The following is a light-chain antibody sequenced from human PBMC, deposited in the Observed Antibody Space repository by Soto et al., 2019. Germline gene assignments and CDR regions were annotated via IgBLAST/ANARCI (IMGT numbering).Light chain of an antibody. J-gene: IGLJ2*01. CDR1: SSDVGAYNF. CDR2: DVN. V-gene: IGLV2-14*03. Sequence: QSALTQPASVSGSPGQSITISCTGTSSDVGAYNFVSWYQHHPGKAPQLIIYDVNNPPSGVADRFSDSKSGNTASLTISGLQAYDEADYYCSSYTTAATRLFGGGTKVTLL. CDR3: SSYTTAATRL.